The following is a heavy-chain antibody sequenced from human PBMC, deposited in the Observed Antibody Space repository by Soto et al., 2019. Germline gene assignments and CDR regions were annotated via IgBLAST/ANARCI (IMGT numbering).Heavy chain of an antibody. D-gene: IGHD3-10*01. V-gene: IGHV1-69*04. J-gene: IGHJ6*02. CDR2: IIPILGIA. Sequence: GASVKVSCKASGGTFSSYTISWVRQAPGQGLEWMGRIIPILGIANYAQKFQGRVTITADKSTSTAYMELSSLRSEDTAVYYCARDRITMVRGVGLYYYYHGMDVWGQGTTVTVSS. CDR1: GGTFSSYT. CDR3: ARDRITMVRGVGLYYYYHGMDV.